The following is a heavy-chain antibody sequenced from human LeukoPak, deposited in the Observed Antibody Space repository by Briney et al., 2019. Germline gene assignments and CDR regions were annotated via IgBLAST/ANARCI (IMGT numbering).Heavy chain of an antibody. CDR1: GGSISSSSYY. Sequence: SETLSLTCTVSGGSISSSSYYWGWIRQPPGKGLEWIGSVYYSGTTYSNPSLKSRLTISVDTSKNQFSLKLSSVTAADTAVYYCAREGNGYCSGGSCYRGLGSFDYWGQGTLVTVSS. J-gene: IGHJ4*02. V-gene: IGHV4-39*02. CDR2: VYYSGTT. D-gene: IGHD2-15*01. CDR3: AREGNGYCSGGSCYRGLGSFDY.